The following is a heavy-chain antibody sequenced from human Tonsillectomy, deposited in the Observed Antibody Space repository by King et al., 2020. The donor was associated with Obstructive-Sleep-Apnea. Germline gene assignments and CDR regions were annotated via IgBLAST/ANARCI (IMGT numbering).Heavy chain of an antibody. D-gene: IGHD3-22*01. J-gene: IGHJ4*02. CDR1: GGSISSYY. CDR2: IYYSGST. Sequence: QLQESGPGLVKPSETLSLTCTVSGGSISSYYWSWIRQPPGKGLEWIGYIYYSGSTNSNPSLKSRVTISVETSKNQFSLKPGSVTAADTAGYYCARHERDDSSGYYYLYYFDYWGQGTLVTVSS. CDR3: ARHERDDSSGYYYLYYFDY. V-gene: IGHV4-59*08.